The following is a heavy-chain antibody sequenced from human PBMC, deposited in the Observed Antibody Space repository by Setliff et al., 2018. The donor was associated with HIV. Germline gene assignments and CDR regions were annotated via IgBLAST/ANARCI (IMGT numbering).Heavy chain of an antibody. V-gene: IGHV4-39*01. CDR2: IYYSGSI. D-gene: IGHD3-16*01. J-gene: IGHJ4*02. CDR3: ARQGRLCPDCYLDS. Sequence: SETLSLTCTVSGGSISSSSYYWGWIRQPPGKGLEWIGNIYYSGSIYYNPSLKSRVTISVDTSKNQFSLKLSSVTAADTAVYYCARQGRLCPDCYLDSWGQGTLVTVSS. CDR1: GGSISSSSYY.